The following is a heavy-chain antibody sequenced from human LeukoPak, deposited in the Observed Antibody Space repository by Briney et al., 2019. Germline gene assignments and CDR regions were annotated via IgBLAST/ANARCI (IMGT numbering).Heavy chain of an antibody. CDR1: GYTFTSYD. D-gene: IGHD6-19*01. J-gene: IGHJ4*02. Sequence: ASVTVSCKASGYTFTSYDINWVRQATGQGLEWMGWMNPNSGNTGYAQKFQGRVTMTRNTSISIAYMELSSLRSEDTAVYYCASSGWFMRDRTLDYWGQGTLVTVSS. V-gene: IGHV1-8*01. CDR2: MNPNSGNT. CDR3: ASSGWFMRDRTLDY.